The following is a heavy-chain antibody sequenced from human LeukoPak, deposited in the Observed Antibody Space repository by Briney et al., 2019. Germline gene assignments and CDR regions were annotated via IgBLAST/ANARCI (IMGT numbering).Heavy chain of an antibody. CDR1: GFTFSSYA. D-gene: IGHD3-10*01. Sequence: GGSLRLSCSASGFTFSSYAMHWVRQAPGKGLEYVSGISSNGGSVYADSVKGRFTISRDNSKNTLYLQMNSLRAEDTAVYYCAKIVVAALYGSGSYYLDYWGQGTLVTVSS. V-gene: IGHV3-64*04. CDR2: ISSNGGSV. CDR3: AKIVVAALYGSGSYYLDY. J-gene: IGHJ4*02.